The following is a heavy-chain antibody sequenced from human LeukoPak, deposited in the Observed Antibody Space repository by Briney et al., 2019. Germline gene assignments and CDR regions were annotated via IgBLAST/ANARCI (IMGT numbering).Heavy chain of an antibody. CDR1: GGSISSSGYY. CDR3: ARVEREDY. D-gene: IGHD3-3*01. J-gene: IGHJ4*02. Sequence: SETLSLTCTVSGGSISSSGYYWGWIRQPPGKGLEWIGNIYYVGSTYYNPSLNSRVTISVDTSKNQFSLKLNSVTAADTAIYYCARVEREDYWGQGTLVTVSS. V-gene: IGHV4-39*07. CDR2: IYYVGST.